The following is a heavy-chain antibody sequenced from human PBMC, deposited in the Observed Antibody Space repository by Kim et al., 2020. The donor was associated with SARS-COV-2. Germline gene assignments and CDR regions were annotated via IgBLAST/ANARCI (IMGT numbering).Heavy chain of an antibody. D-gene: IGHD3-22*01. Sequence: GGSLRLSCAASGFTFSSYWMSWVRQAPGKGLEWVANIKQDGSEKYYVDSVKGRFTISRDNAKNSLYLQMNSLRAEDTAVYYCAREVEHYYDSSGYSHWGQGTLVTVSS. CDR2: IKQDGSEK. J-gene: IGHJ4*02. CDR1: GFTFSSYW. CDR3: AREVEHYYDSSGYSH. V-gene: IGHV3-7*03.